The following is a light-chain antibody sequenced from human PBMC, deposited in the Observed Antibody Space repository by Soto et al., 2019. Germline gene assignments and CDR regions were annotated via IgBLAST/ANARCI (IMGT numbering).Light chain of an antibody. CDR2: DTT. J-gene: IGLJ3*02. V-gene: IGLV7-46*01. Sequence: QTVVTQEPSLTVSPGGTVTLTCGSSTGSVTSGHFPYWFQQKPGQAPRTLIYDTTYKHSWTPARFSGSLLGGKAALTLSGAQPEDEAVYYCLLSYSGPRVFGGGTQLTVL. CDR3: LLSYSGPRV. CDR1: TGSVTSGHF.